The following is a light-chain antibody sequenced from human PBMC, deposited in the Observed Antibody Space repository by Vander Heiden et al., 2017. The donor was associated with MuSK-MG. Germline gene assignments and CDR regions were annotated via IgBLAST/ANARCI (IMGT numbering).Light chain of an antibody. CDR1: QSIGRW. CDR3: QHYNSYWA. J-gene: IGKJ1*01. CDR2: DAS. V-gene: IGKV1-5*01. Sequence: IQIAQSPSTLSASVGDRVTITCRASQSIGRWLAWYQQKPGKAPNLLIYDASNLASGVPSRFSGSGSGTEFTLTISSLQPDDFATYYCQHYNSYWAFGQGTKVEIK.